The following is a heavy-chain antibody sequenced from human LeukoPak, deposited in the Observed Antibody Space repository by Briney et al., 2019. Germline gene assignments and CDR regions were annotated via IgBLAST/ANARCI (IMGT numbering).Heavy chain of an antibody. CDR2: IKEDGSEK. Sequence: PGESLRLSCAADGFTFRKHWRSWVRQARGRGRECVAKIKEDGSEKHYVDSVKGGFTIARDNAKNSLFLQMTSLRAEDTAVYYCARVLRYCSGANCYSGGLGYMDVWGKGTTVTISS. J-gene: IGHJ6*03. CDR1: GFTFRKHW. CDR3: ARVLRYCSGANCYSGGLGYMDV. V-gene: IGHV3-7*03. D-gene: IGHD2-15*01.